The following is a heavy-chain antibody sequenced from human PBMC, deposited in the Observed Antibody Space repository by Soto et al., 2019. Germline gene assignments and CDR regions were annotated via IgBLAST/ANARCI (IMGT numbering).Heavy chain of an antibody. CDR2: LNSDGSTT. CDR1: GFTFSNYW. J-gene: IGHJ6*02. CDR3: ARIDFWSGMDV. D-gene: IGHD3-3*01. V-gene: IGHV3-74*01. Sequence: EVQLVESGGGLLQPGGSLRLSCAASGFTFSNYWMNWVRQAPGKGLVWVSRLNSDGSTTNYADSVKGRFTISRDNAKNTLHLQMNSLRADDTAVYYCARIDFWSGMDVWGQGTKVTVSS.